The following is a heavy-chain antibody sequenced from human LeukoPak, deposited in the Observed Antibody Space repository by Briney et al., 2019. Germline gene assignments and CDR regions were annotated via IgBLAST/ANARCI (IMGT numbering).Heavy chain of an antibody. CDR2: IYYSGST. J-gene: IGHJ5*02. Sequence: SETLSLTCTVSGGSISSYYWSWIRQPPGKGLEWNGYIYYSGSTNYNPSLKSRVTISVDTSKNQFSLKLSSVTAADTAVYYCARGGVGATNWFDPWGQGTLVTVSS. CDR1: GGSISSYY. D-gene: IGHD1-26*01. CDR3: ARGGVGATNWFDP. V-gene: IGHV4-59*01.